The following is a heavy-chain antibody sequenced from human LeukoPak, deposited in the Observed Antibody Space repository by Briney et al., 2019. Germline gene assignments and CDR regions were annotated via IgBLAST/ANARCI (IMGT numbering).Heavy chain of an antibody. CDR1: GGSFSGYY. Sequence: SETLSLTCAVYGGSFSGYYWSWIRQPPGKGLEWIGDVNHSGSTNYNPSLKSRVAISVDTSKNQFSLNLSSVTAADTAMYYCARAGDRILVYFDYWGQGTLVTVSS. CDR3: ARAGDRILVYFDY. D-gene: IGHD7-27*01. CDR2: VNHSGST. J-gene: IGHJ4*02. V-gene: IGHV4-34*01.